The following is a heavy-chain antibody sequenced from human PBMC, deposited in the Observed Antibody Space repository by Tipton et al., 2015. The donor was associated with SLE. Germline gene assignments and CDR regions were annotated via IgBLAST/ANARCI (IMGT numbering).Heavy chain of an antibody. J-gene: IGHJ4*02. CDR3: ARDRTPYYSNFYFDF. CDR1: GGSFSDYY. V-gene: IGHV4-34*01. D-gene: IGHD4-11*01. CDR2: INHSGST. Sequence: TLSLTCAVYGGSFSDYYWNWIRQPPGKGLEWMGEINHSGSTNYNPSLKSRVTISVDTSKNQFSLKLTSVTAEDTAVYYCARDRTPYYSNFYFDFWGQGSLVIVSA.